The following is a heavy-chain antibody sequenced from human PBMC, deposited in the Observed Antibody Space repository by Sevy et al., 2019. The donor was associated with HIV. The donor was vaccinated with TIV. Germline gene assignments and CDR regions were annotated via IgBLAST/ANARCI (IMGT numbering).Heavy chain of an antibody. CDR3: ARDAARVIVPTAGFDS. V-gene: IGHV3-33*01. Sequence: GGSLRLSCVASGFTFKSFSMPWVRQAPGKGLEWVAAMWYDGRTERYADSVQGRFTISRDNSKKTLFLQMNSLRDEDTAIYYCARDAARVIVPTAGFDSWGQGTLVTVSS. J-gene: IGHJ5*01. CDR1: GFTFKSFS. D-gene: IGHD6-6*01. CDR2: MWYDGRTE.